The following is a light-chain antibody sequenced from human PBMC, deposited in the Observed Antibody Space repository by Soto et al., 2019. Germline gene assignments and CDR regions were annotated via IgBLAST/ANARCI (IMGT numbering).Light chain of an antibody. J-gene: IGLJ1*01. CDR2: TAG. CDR3: SAWDNSLNGYV. V-gene: IGLV1-44*01. Sequence: QSVLTQPLSASASPGQRVTISCSGGSSNIGSNTVAWYQHLPVTAPPRLIFTAGQLPSGVPGRFSGSKAGTSASLAISGLQSEDEADYYCSAWDNSLNGYVFGPGTKLTVL. CDR1: SSNIGSNT.